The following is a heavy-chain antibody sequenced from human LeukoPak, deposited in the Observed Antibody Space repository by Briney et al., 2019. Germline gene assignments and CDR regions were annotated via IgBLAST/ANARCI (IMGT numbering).Heavy chain of an antibody. CDR1: GGSISSGTYA. CDR2: IYTSGST. J-gene: IGHJ5*02. V-gene: IGHV4-61*02. Sequence: ASETLSLTCTVPGGSISSGTYAWSWIRQPAGKGLEWIGRIYTSGSTNYNPSLKSRVTISLDPSKNQFSLKLSSVTAADTAVYYCARDGSGWLNWFDPWGQGTLVTVSS. D-gene: IGHD6-19*01. CDR3: ARDGSGWLNWFDP.